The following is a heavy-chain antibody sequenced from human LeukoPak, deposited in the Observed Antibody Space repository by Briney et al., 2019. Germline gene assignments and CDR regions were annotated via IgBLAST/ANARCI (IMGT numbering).Heavy chain of an antibody. D-gene: IGHD6-6*01. Sequence: PGGSLRLSCAASGFIFSSYGMHWVRQAPGKGLEWVAFIRYDESNKYYADSVKGRFTISRDNSKNTLYLQMNSLRTEDTAVYYCAKDQYSSSSDGPDYWGQGTLVTVSS. CDR1: GFIFSSYG. V-gene: IGHV3-30*02. J-gene: IGHJ4*02. CDR2: IRYDESNK. CDR3: AKDQYSSSSDGPDY.